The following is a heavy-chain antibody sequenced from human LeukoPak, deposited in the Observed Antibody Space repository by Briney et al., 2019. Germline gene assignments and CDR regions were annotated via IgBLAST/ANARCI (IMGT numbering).Heavy chain of an antibody. CDR1: GFTFDDYA. CDR2: ISWNSGSI. J-gene: IGHJ4*02. Sequence: PGRSLRLSCAASGFTFDDYAMHWVRQAPGKGLEWVSGISWNSGSIGYADSVKGRFTISRDNAKNSLYLQMNSLRAEDTALYYCAKDKDDYAFDYWGQGTLVTVSS. V-gene: IGHV3-9*01. CDR3: AKDKDDYAFDY. D-gene: IGHD4-17*01.